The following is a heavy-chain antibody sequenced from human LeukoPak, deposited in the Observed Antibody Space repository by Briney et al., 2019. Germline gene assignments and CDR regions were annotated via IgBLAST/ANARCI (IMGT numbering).Heavy chain of an antibody. CDR2: MNPNRGDT. D-gene: IGHD3-3*01. V-gene: IGHV1-8*01. CDR1: GYTFTSYD. CDR3: AKGEWGLAVIPNAVSRGWFDP. Sequence: ASVKVSCKASGYTFTSYDIHWVRQATGQGLEWMGRMNPNRGDTDYAQKFQGRVTMTRDASISTAYMELSSLSAEDTAVYYCAKGEWGLAVIPNAVSRGWFDPWGQGTLVTVSS. J-gene: IGHJ5*02.